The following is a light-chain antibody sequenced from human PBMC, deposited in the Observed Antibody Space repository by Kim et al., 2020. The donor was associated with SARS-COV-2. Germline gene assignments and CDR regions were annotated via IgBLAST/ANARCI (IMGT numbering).Light chain of an antibody. J-gene: IGLJ2*01. CDR1: SLRNYF. CDR3: NSRDSNGNHLV. Sequence: SSELTQDPAVSVAWGQTVRITCQGDSLRNYFASWYQQRPGQAPILVIYGKNSRSSGIPDRFSGSSSGSTASLTITGAQAEDEADYYCNSRDSNGNHLVFGGGTQLTVL. CDR2: GKN. V-gene: IGLV3-19*01.